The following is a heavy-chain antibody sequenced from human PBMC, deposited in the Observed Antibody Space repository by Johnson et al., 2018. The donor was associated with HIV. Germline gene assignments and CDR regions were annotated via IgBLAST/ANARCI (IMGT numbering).Heavy chain of an antibody. CDR1: GFTFSSYG. D-gene: IGHD5-18*01. Sequence: VQLVESGGGLVQPGGSLRLSCAASGFTFSSYGMHWVRQAPGKGLEWVSVIYSGGSTYYADSVKGRFTISRDNSKNTLYLQMNSLRAEDTALYYCARVKGYGIPNAFDIWGQGTMVTVSS. V-gene: IGHV3-66*01. J-gene: IGHJ3*02. CDR2: IYSGGST. CDR3: ARVKGYGIPNAFDI.